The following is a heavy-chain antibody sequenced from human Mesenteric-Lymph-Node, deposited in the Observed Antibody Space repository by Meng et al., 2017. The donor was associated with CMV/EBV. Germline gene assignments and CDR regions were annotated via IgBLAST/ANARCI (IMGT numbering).Heavy chain of an antibody. J-gene: IGHJ6*02. CDR1: GFTFTSSA. CDR3: ARNLQQISYYYFYDMDV. V-gene: IGHV1-58*01. D-gene: IGHD6-13*01. CDR2: IVVGSGNT. Sequence: SVKVSCKASGFTFTSSAVQWVRQARGQRLEWIGWIVVGSGNTNYAQKFQERVTITRDMSTSTAYMELSSLGFDDTAVYYCARNLQQISYYYFYDMDVWGQGTTVTVSS.